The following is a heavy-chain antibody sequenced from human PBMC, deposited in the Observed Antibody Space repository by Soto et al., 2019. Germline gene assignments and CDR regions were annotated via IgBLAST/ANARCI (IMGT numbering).Heavy chain of an antibody. CDR3: ARALRGYYDSYYYYMDV. V-gene: IGHV3-11*01. Sequence: QVQLVESGGGLVKPGGSLRPSCDASGFTLRDYYMSWVRQAPGKGLEWISYISSSGTTVYYADSVKGRFTVSRDNAENSQYLQMNSLRAEDTAVYYCARALRGYYDSYYYYMDVWGKGTTVTVSS. CDR2: ISSSGTTV. D-gene: IGHD3-3*01. J-gene: IGHJ6*03. CDR1: GFTLRDYY.